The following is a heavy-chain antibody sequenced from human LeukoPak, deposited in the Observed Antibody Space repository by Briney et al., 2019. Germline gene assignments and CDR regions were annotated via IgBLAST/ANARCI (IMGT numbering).Heavy chain of an antibody. Sequence: GGSLRLSCAASGFTVSNNYMSWVRQAPGKGLEWVSVIYSGGSTYYADSVKGRFTISRDNSKNKLYLQMNSLRAEDTAVYYCARDRAYGNGYFDYWGQGTLVTVSS. CDR1: GFTVSNNY. CDR3: ARDRAYGNGYFDY. CDR2: IYSGGST. D-gene: IGHD4-23*01. J-gene: IGHJ4*02. V-gene: IGHV3-66*01.